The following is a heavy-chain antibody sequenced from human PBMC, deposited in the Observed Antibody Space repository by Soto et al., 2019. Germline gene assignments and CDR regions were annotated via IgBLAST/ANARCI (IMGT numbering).Heavy chain of an antibody. J-gene: IGHJ3*02. CDR2: ISSSSSYI. D-gene: IGHD1-20*01. V-gene: IGHV3-21*01. CDR1: GFTFSSYS. Sequence: GESLKISCAASGFTFSSYSMNWVRQAPGKGLEWVSSISSSSSYIYYADSVKGRFTISRDNAKNSLYLQMNSLRAEDTAVYYCARDRPLRYRDAFDIWGQGTMVTVSS. CDR3: ARDRPLRYRDAFDI.